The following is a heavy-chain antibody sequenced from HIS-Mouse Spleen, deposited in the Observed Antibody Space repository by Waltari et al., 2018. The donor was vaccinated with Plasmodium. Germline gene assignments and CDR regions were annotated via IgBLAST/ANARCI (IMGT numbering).Heavy chain of an antibody. V-gene: IGHV3-53*01. CDR2: IYSGVIT. CDR3: ARGMKSSSSAFDI. Sequence: EVQLVESGGGLIQPGGSLRLSCAASGFTVSRNYMSWVRQAPGKGLEWVSVIYSGVITNYADSLKGRFTISRDNSKTTLYLEMNSQRAEDSAVYYCARGMKSSSSAFDIWGQGTMVTVAS. J-gene: IGHJ3*02. CDR1: GFTVSRNY. D-gene: IGHD6-6*01.